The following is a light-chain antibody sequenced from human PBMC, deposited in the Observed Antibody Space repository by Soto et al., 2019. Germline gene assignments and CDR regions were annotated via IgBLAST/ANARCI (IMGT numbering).Light chain of an antibody. CDR1: RLETKT. CDR2: DDS. CDR3: QVWDSLSDHHV. Sequence: SYELTQPPSVSVAPGQTARVSCGGNRLETKTVFWYQQKPGQAPVLVVRDDSVRPSGIPERFSGSNSGGTATLTITGVDAGDEADYYCQVWDSLSDHHVFGPGTKVTV. J-gene: IGLJ1*01. V-gene: IGLV3-21*02.